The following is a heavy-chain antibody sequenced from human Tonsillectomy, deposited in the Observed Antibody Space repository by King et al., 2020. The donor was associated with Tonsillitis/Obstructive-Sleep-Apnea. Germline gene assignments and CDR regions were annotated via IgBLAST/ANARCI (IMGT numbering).Heavy chain of an antibody. Sequence: QLVQSGVEVKKPGASVKVSCKASGYTFIGYYIHWVRQAPGQGLEWMGWMNPNSGATNYAQKFQGRVTMTSDTSINTAYMELSRLRSDDTAVYYCARGGTMTTPIQFDPWGQGTLVTASS. CDR3: ARGGTMTTPIQFDP. V-gene: IGHV1-2*02. D-gene: IGHD1-1*01. J-gene: IGHJ5*02. CDR1: GYTFIGYY. CDR2: MNPNSGAT.